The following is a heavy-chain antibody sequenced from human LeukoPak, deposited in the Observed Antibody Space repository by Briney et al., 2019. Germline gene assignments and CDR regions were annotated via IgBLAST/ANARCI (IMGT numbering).Heavy chain of an antibody. Sequence: PGGSLRLSWAASGFMFKTYNMNWVRQAPGKGLEWGSFISSGGGTIYYADSVEGRFTSSRDNGRNSLYLRMDSLRAEDTAVYYCALRLRLPGGFDYWGQGTLVTVSS. CDR3: ALRLRLPGGFDY. CDR2: ISSGGGTI. CDR1: GFMFKTYN. V-gene: IGHV3-48*01. D-gene: IGHD4-17*01. J-gene: IGHJ4*02.